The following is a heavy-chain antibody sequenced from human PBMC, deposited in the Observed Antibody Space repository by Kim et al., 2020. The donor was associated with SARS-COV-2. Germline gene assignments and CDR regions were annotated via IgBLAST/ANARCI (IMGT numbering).Heavy chain of an antibody. Sequence: DSGKGRFTISRDNSENTLYLQMGSLGSEDTAVYYCAKARGSGAWGRYWFDYWGQGTLVTVSS. D-gene: IGHD2-8*02. V-gene: IGHV3-23*01. J-gene: IGHJ4*02. CDR3: AKARGSGAWGRYWFDY.